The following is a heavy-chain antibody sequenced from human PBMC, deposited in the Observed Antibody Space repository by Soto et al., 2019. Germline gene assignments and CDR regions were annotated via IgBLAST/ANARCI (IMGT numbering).Heavy chain of an antibody. J-gene: IGHJ4*02. CDR2: INAGNGNT. Sequence: QVQLVLSGAEEKKPGASVKVSCKASGYTFTNYAMHWVRQAPGQRLEWMGWINAGNGNTKYSQKFQGRVTITRDTSASTAYMELSSLRSEDTALYYCARVRGYYLPVYLGQGTLVTVSS. D-gene: IGHD1-26*01. CDR3: ARVRGYYLPVY. V-gene: IGHV1-3*05. CDR1: GYTFTNYA.